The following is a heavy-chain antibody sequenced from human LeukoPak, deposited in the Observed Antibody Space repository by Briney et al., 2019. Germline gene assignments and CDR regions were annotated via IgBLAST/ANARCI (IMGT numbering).Heavy chain of an antibody. D-gene: IGHD3-22*01. CDR2: IKESEKT. CDR1: GGSLSGYY. V-gene: IGHV4-34*01. CDR3: ARDQLGGYYYDY. J-gene: IGHJ4*02. Sequence: PSETLSLTCAVYGGSLSGYYWSWIRQPPGKGLEWIGEIKESEKTNYNPSLKSRVTISIDTSKNQFSLKLSSVTAADTAVYYCARDQLGGYYYDYWGQGTLVTVSS.